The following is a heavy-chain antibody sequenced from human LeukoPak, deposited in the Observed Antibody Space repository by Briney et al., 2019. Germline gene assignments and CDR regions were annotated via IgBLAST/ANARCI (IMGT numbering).Heavy chain of an antibody. CDR2: IYYSGNT. CDR1: GGSISSRNYY. D-gene: IGHD6-19*01. V-gene: IGHV4-39*01. Sequence: SETLSLTCTVSGGSISSRNYYWGWIRQPPGKGLEWIASIYYSGNTYYNPSLKSRVTISVDTSKNQFSLKLSSVTAADTAVYYCARYTSGRYYFDYWGQGTLVTVPP. J-gene: IGHJ4*02. CDR3: ARYTSGRYYFDY.